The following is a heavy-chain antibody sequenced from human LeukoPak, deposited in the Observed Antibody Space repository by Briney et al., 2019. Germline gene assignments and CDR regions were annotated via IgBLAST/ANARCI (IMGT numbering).Heavy chain of an antibody. CDR1: GFTFSTYA. CDR2: ISGSGGST. J-gene: IGHJ4*02. D-gene: IGHD3-10*01. V-gene: IGHV3-23*01. CDR3: AKDGGYYGSGSPGY. Sequence: PGGSLRLSCAASGFTFSTYAMSWVRQAPGKGLEWVSAISGSGGSTYYADSVKGRFTISRDNSKNTLYLQMNSLRAEDTAVYYCAKDGGYYGSGSPGYWGQGTLVTVSS.